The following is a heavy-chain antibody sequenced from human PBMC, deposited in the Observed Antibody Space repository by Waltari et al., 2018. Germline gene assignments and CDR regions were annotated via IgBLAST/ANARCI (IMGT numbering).Heavy chain of an antibody. CDR2: IRYDGFRK. Sequence: VQLVESGGCVVQPGGSLRLSCVAYGFIFSNYGITWVRQTPGRRLEWVAYIRYDGFRKSFADSVKGRFTISRDDPKNTVYLQMSSLRPEDTAVYFCAKDLAFEAGYSSGWDLDYWGQGTLVAVSS. D-gene: IGHD6-19*01. V-gene: IGHV3-30*02. CDR1: GFIFSNYG. CDR3: AKDLAFEAGYSSGWDLDY. J-gene: IGHJ4*02.